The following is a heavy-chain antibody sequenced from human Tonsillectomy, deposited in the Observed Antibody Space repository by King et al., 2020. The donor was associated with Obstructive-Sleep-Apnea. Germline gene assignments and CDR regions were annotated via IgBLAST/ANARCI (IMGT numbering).Heavy chain of an antibody. D-gene: IGHD3-9*01. CDR3: ARQKTGIFDY. J-gene: IGHJ4*02. CDR1: GGSISSYY. V-gene: IGHV4-59*08. Sequence: QLQESGPGLVKPSETLSLTCTVSGGSISSYYWSWIRQPPGKGLEWIGYIYYSGSTNYNPSLKSRVTISVDTSKNQFSLKPSSVTAADTAVYYCARQKTGIFDYWGQGTLVTVSS. CDR2: IYYSGST.